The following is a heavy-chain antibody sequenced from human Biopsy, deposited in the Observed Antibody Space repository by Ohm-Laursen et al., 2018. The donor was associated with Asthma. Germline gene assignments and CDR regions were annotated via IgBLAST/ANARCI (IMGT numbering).Heavy chain of an antibody. J-gene: IGHJ1*01. CDR2: IKHDGTEK. CDR3: ARTFHFWSPYHAEHYQL. V-gene: IGHV3-7*01. Sequence: GSLRLSCAAFGFTFGDYWMSWVRQVPGKGLEWVANIKHDGTEKNHVDSLKGRFTIPRDDAKNSLYLQMNSLRAEDTAVYYCARTFHFWSPYHAEHYQLWGQGTLVTVSS. D-gene: IGHD3-3*02. CDR1: GFTFGDYW.